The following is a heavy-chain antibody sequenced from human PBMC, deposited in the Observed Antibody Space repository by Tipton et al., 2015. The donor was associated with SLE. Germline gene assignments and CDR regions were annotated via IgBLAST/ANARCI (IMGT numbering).Heavy chain of an antibody. CDR3: ARRPSGIAAAGWFDP. J-gene: IGHJ5*02. D-gene: IGHD6-13*01. V-gene: IGHV4-34*01. CDR2: INHSGST. Sequence: TLSLTCAVYGGSFSGYYWSWIRQPPGKGLEWIGEINHSGSTNYNPSLKSRVTISVDTSKNQFSLKLSSVTAADTAVYYCARRPSGIAAAGWFDPWGQGTLVTVSS. CDR1: GGSFSGYY.